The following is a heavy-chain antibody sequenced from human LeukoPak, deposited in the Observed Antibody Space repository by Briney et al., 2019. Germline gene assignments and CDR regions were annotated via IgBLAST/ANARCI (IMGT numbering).Heavy chain of an antibody. Sequence: ERSLRLSCAASGFTFSSYAMSWVRQAPGKGLEWVSAISGSGGSTYYADSVKGRFTISRDNSKNTLYLQMNSLRAEDTAVYYCAKDRGYCSGGSCYSFGWFDPWGQGTLVTVSS. CDR3: AKDRGYCSGGSCYSFGWFDP. CDR2: ISGSGGST. CDR1: GFTFSSYA. D-gene: IGHD2-15*01. J-gene: IGHJ5*02. V-gene: IGHV3-23*01.